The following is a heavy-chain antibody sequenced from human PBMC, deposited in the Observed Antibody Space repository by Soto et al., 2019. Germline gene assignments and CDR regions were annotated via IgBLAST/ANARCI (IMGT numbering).Heavy chain of an antibody. CDR1: GDSVSSNSAA. D-gene: IGHD3-10*01. J-gene: IGHJ6*02. CDR3: ARGGRYYGSGSYSDYYYGMDV. CDR2: TYYRSKWYN. Sequence: SQTLSLTCAISGDSVSSNSAAWNWIRQSPSRGLEWLGRTYYRSKWYNDYAASVKSRITINPDTSKNQFSLQLNSVTPEDTAVYYCARGGRYYGSGSYSDYYYGMDVWGQGTTVTVSS. V-gene: IGHV6-1*01.